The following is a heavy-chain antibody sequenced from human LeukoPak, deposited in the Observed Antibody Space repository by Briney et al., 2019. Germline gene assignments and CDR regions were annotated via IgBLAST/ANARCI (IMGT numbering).Heavy chain of an antibody. CDR1: GFTFSSYA. D-gene: IGHD3-22*01. V-gene: IGHV3-23*01. CDR2: ISGSGGST. CDR3: AKSPSYYYDSSGYYDY. Sequence: PGGSLRLSCAASGFTFSSYAMSWVRQAPGKGLEWVSAISGSGGSTYYADSVKGRFTISRDNSKNTLYLQMNSLRAEDTAVYYCAKSPSYYYDSSGYYDYRGQGTLVTVSS. J-gene: IGHJ4*02.